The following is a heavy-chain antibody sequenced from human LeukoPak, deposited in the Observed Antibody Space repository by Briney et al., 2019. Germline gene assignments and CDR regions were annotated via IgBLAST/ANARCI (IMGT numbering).Heavy chain of an antibody. V-gene: IGHV3-15*01. J-gene: IGHJ4*02. CDR2: IKHDGTT. Sequence: PGGSLRLSCATSGFTFSDAWLSWVRQAPGKGPEWVGRIKHDGTTDYAAPVKGRFTISRDVSKATLYLQMNSLKTEDTAIYYCTTVSHFYLGGQGTLVTVSS. D-gene: IGHD2/OR15-2a*01. CDR3: TTVSHFYL. CDR1: GFTFSDAW.